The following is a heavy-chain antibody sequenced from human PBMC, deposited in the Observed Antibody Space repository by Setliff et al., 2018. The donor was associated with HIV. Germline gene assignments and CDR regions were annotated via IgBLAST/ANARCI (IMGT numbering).Heavy chain of an antibody. D-gene: IGHD6-6*01. CDR3: ARDLGQLVQSFYYYYGMDV. CDR1: GYTFTSYY. CDR2: INPNSGGT. J-gene: IGHJ6*02. V-gene: IGHV1-2*02. Sequence: ASVKVSCKASGYTFTSYYMHWVRQAPGQGLEWMGIINPNSGGTNYAQKFQGRVTMTRDTSISTAYMELSRLRSDDTAVYYCARDLGQLVQSFYYYYGMDVWGQGTTVTVSS.